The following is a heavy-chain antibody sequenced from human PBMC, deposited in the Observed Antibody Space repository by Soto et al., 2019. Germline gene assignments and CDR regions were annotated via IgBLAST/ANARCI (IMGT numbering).Heavy chain of an antibody. J-gene: IGHJ3*01. Sequence: GGSLRLSCIASGFTCRNYNMNWVRQAPGKGLEWVSYIGIGSSTKYYADSVKGRFTISRENAKNSLYLQMNSLRAEDTAVYYCARDQLYYNDISGRPLNAFDVWGQGTMVTVSS. CDR3: ARDQLYYNDISGRPLNAFDV. CDR2: IGIGSSTK. D-gene: IGHD3-22*01. CDR1: GFTCRNYN. V-gene: IGHV3-48*01.